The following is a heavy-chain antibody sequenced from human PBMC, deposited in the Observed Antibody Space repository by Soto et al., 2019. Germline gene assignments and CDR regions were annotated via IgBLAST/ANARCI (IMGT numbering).Heavy chain of an antibody. CDR3: ASVAESGTPLRGPYYYYRMDV. D-gene: IGHD1-1*01. V-gene: IGHV4-34*01. CDR2: INHSGTS. Sequence: PSETLSLTCAVYGGSFSGFSWNWIRQPPGKGLEWIGEINHSGTSNYNPSLKSRVTMLPDTSKNHFSLKLTSVTAADTAVYYCASVAESGTPLRGPYYYYRMDVWVQGSTVTVSS. CDR1: GGSFSGFS. J-gene: IGHJ6*02.